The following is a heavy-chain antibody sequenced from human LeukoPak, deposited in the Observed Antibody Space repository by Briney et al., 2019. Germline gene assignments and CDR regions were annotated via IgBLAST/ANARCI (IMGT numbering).Heavy chain of an antibody. V-gene: IGHV3-23*01. J-gene: IGHJ4*02. D-gene: IGHD5-18*01. CDR3: ARDRGYSYGLIDY. CDR1: GLTFSSYA. CDR2: ISGSGGST. Sequence: GGSLRLSCAASGLTFSSYAMSWVRQAPGKGLEWVSAISGSGGSTYYADSVKGRFTISRDNAKNSLYLQMNSLRAEDTAVYYCARDRGYSYGLIDYWGQGTLVTVSS.